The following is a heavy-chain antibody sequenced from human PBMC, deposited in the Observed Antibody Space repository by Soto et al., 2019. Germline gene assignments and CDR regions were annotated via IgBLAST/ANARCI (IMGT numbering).Heavy chain of an antibody. CDR3: AISGPPPIIRYCYDGVGV. CDR2: SIPIFGTA. V-gene: IGHV1-69*13. D-gene: IGHD3-3*01. Sequence: SVKVSCKASGGTFSSYAISWVRQAPGQGLEWMGGSIPIFGTANYAQKFQGRVTITADESTSTAYLELSRLRSEDTAVYYCAISGPPPIIRYCYDGVGVWGEGNLVAVSS. J-gene: IGHJ6*04. CDR1: GGTFSSYA.